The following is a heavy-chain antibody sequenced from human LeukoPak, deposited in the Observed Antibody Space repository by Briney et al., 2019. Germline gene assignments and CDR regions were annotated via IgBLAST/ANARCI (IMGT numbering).Heavy chain of an antibody. V-gene: IGHV3-23*01. CDR2: ISGSGGST. CDR3: AKDYSSSWYAHGY. D-gene: IGHD6-13*01. Sequence: GGSLRPSCAASGVTFSRYAMSWVRQAPGKRLEWVSAISGSGGSTYYADSVKGRLTISGDNSKNTLCLQMSSLRAEDTAVYYCAKDYSSSWYAHGYWGQGTQVNVSS. CDR1: GVTFSRYA. J-gene: IGHJ4*02.